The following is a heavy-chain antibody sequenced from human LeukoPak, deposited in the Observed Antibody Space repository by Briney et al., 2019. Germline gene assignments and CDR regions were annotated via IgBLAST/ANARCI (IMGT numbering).Heavy chain of an antibody. CDR1: GGTFSSYA. Sequence: GASVKVSCKASGGTFSSYAISWVRQAPGQGLEWMGGIIPIFGTANHAQKFQGRVTITADKSTSTAYMELSSLRSEDTAVYYCAREGSGMVQGVFDPWGQGTLVTVSS. CDR2: IIPIFGTA. J-gene: IGHJ5*02. CDR3: AREGSGMVQGVFDP. V-gene: IGHV1-69*06. D-gene: IGHD3-10*01.